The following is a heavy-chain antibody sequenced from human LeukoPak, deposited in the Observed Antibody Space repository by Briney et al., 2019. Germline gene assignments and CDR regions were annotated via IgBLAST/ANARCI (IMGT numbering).Heavy chain of an antibody. D-gene: IGHD6-6*01. Sequence: PGGSLRLSCAASGFTFSSYSMNWVRQPPGKGLEWVSSISGGGGTTYYADSVKGRFAISRDNSKSTLYLQMNSLRADDTAVYYCPNGDAARPSEGLDYWGRGTLVTLSS. V-gene: IGHV3-23*01. CDR1: GFTFSSYS. J-gene: IGHJ4*02. CDR3: PNGDAARPSEGLDY. CDR2: ISGGGGTT.